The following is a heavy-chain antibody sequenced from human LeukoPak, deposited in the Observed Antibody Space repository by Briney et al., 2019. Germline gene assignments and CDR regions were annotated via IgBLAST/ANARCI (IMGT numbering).Heavy chain of an antibody. CDR2: INPSGGST. CDR1: GYTFTGYY. CDR3: ARAKSDFWSGYSFDY. V-gene: IGHV1-46*01. J-gene: IGHJ4*02. Sequence: ASVKVSCKASGYTFTGYYMHWVRQAPGQGLEWMGIINPSGGSTSCAQKFQGRVTMTRDTSISTAYMELSRLRSDDTAVYYCARAKSDFWSGYSFDYWGQGTLVTVSS. D-gene: IGHD3-3*01.